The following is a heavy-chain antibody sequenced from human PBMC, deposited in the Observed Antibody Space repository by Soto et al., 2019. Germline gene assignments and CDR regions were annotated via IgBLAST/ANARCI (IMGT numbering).Heavy chain of an antibody. V-gene: IGHV3-64*01. CDR3: ARERKDGYNYDAFDI. CDR1: GFTFSDYD. CDR2: ISSNGGST. J-gene: IGHJ3*02. D-gene: IGHD5-12*01. Sequence: GGSLRLSCAASGFTFSDYDMRWIRQAPGKGLEYVSAISSNGGSTYYANSVKGRFTISRDNSKNTLYLQMGSLRAEDMAVYYCARERKDGYNYDAFDIWGQGTMVTVSS.